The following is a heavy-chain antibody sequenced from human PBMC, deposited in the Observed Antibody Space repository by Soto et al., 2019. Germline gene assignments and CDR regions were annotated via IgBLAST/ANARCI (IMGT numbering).Heavy chain of an antibody. CDR2: IRSKAYGGTT. D-gene: IGHD3-22*01. J-gene: IGHJ4*02. CDR3: TRGTTMIVVVVDY. Sequence: PGGSLRLSCTASGFTFGDYAMSWFRQAPGKGLEWVGFIRSKAYGGTTEYAASVKGRFTISRDDSKSIAYLQMNSLKTEDTAVYYCTRGTTMIVVVVDYWGQGTMAIVPS. CDR1: GFTFGDYA. V-gene: IGHV3-49*03.